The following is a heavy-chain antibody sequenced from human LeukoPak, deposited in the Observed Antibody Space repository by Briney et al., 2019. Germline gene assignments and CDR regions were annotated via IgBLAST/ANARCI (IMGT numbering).Heavy chain of an antibody. Sequence: GGSLRLSCAASGFTFSSYGMHWVRQAPGKGLEWVAVISYDGSNKYYADSVKGRFTISRGNPKNTLYLQMNSLRAEDTAVYYSASPGVEMATITGLDYWGQGTLVTVSS. CDR3: ASPGVEMATITGLDY. CDR2: ISYDGSNK. CDR1: GFTFSSYG. J-gene: IGHJ4*02. D-gene: IGHD5-24*01. V-gene: IGHV3-30*03.